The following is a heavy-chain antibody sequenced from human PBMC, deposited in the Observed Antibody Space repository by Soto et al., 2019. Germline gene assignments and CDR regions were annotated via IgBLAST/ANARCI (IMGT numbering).Heavy chain of an antibody. J-gene: IGHJ4*02. CDR3: ARGRYGDY. D-gene: IGHD1-1*01. CDR2: ISAHNGNT. Sequence: QVHLVQSGAEVKKPGASVKVSCQGSGYAFTTYGITWVRQAPGQGLEWMGWISAHNGNTNYAQKLQGRVTVTRDTTTSTAYMERRCLSYDDTAVYYCARGRYGDYWGQGARVTVSS. CDR1: GYAFTTYG. V-gene: IGHV1-18*01.